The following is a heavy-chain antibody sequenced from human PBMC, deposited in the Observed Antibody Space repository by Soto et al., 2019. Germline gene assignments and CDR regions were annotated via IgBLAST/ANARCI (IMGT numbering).Heavy chain of an antibody. V-gene: IGHV3-23*01. CDR3: VKDRMDHNSVWDPFDI. CDR1: GFTFSIFA. J-gene: IGHJ3*02. CDR2: IGGGDHDR. Sequence: GGSLRLSCAASGFTFSIFAMSWVRQAPGKGLEWVSSIGGGDHDRYYTDSVRGRFTISRDNSKNTVFLQMNSLRAEDTAIYYCVKDRMDHNSVWDPFDIWGQGTMVTVPS. D-gene: IGHD1-20*01.